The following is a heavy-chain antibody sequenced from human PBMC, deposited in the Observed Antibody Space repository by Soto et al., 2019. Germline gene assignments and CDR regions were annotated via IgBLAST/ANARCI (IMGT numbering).Heavy chain of an antibody. V-gene: IGHV3-23*01. J-gene: IGHJ6*02. D-gene: IGHD3-3*01. Sequence: RLSCAASGFTFSSYAMSWVRQAPGKGLEWVSAISGSGGSTYYADSVKGRFTISRDNSKNTLYLQMNSLRAEDTAVYYCAKGERAYYDFWSGYYYYYGMDVWGQGTTVTVSS. CDR3: AKGERAYYDFWSGYYYYYGMDV. CDR1: GFTFSSYA. CDR2: ISGSGGST.